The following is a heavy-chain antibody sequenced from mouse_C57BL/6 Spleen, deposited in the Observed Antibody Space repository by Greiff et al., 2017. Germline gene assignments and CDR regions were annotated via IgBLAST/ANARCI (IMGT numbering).Heavy chain of an antibody. J-gene: IGHJ4*01. V-gene: IGHV1-64*01. CDR3: AIRDYDVVYYYAMDY. CDR2: IHPNSGST. CDR1: GYTFTSYW. D-gene: IGHD2-4*01. Sequence: VQLQQPGAELVKPGASVKLSCKASGYTFTSYWMHWVKQRPGQGLEWIGMIHPNSGSTNYNEKFKSKATLTVDKSSSTAYMQLSSLTSEDSAVYYCAIRDYDVVYYYAMDYWGQGTSVTVSS.